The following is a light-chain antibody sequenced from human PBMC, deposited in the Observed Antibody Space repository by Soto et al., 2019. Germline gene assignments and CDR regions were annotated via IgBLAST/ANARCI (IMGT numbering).Light chain of an antibody. Sequence: QSALTQPASVSGSPSQSITISCTGTSSDVGRYNLVSWYQQHPGKAPKLMIYEGSKRPSGVSNRFSGSKSGNTASLTISGLQAEDEGDYYCCAYAGSSTLVFGGGTKLTVL. CDR1: SSDVGRYNL. V-gene: IGLV2-23*01. CDR2: EGS. CDR3: CAYAGSSTLV. J-gene: IGLJ2*01.